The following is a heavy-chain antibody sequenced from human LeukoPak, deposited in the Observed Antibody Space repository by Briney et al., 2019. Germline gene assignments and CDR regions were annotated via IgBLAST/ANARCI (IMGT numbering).Heavy chain of an antibody. V-gene: IGHV4-38-2*02. CDR2: IYHSGNT. CDR3: ARDQPYMDV. Sequence: PSETLSLTCTVSGYSISSGYYRGWIRQPPGKGLEWIGSIYHSGNTYYNPSLKSPVTISVDTSENQFSLKLSSVTAADTAVYYCARDQPYMDVWGKGTTVTVSS. J-gene: IGHJ6*03. CDR1: GYSISSGYY.